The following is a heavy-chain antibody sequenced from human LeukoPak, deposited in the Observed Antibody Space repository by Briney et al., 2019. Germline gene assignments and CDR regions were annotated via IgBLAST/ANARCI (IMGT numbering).Heavy chain of an antibody. V-gene: IGHV4-34*01. J-gene: IGHJ6*02. Sequence: SETLSLTCAVYGGSFSGYFWSWIRQPPGKGLEWIGEINHSGSTNYNPSLKSRVTISVDTSKNQFSLKLSSVTAADTAVYYCAREVVEYSSSYGMDVWGQGTTVTVSS. CDR3: AREVVEYSSSYGMDV. D-gene: IGHD6-6*01. CDR1: GGSFSGYF. CDR2: INHSGST.